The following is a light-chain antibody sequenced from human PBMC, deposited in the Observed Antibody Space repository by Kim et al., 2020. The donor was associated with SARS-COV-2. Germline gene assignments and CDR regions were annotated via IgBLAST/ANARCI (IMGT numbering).Light chain of an antibody. V-gene: IGLV2-8*01. CDR3: SSYAGENDVV. CDR1: SRDVGSYNF. CDR2: EVS. J-gene: IGLJ3*02. Sequence: GQSVTLSCTGTSRDVGSYNFVSLYQHPPGKAPKLVIFEVSERPSGVPDRFSGSKSGNTASLTVSGLQAEDEADYYCSSYAGENDVVFGGGTQLTVL.